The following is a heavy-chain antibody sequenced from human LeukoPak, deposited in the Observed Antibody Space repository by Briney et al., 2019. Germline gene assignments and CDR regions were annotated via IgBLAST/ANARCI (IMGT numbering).Heavy chain of an antibody. V-gene: IGHV3-33*01. CDR2: VWYDGTNK. D-gene: IGHD1-14*01. CDR3: ARGGRTSWHGMDV. CDR1: GFTFSSYG. Sequence: GRSLRLSCAASGFTFSSYGMHWVRQAPGKGLEWVAVVWYDGTNKNYADSVKGRFTISRDNSKNTLYLQMNSLRAEDTAMYYCARGGRTSWHGMDVWGQGTTVTVSS. J-gene: IGHJ6*02.